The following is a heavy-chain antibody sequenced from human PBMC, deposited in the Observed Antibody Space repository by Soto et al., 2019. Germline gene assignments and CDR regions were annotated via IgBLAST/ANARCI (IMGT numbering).Heavy chain of an antibody. CDR3: AKDLIARYYYGMHV. V-gene: IGHV3-30*18. CDR1: GFTFSSYG. D-gene: IGHD6-13*01. J-gene: IGHJ6*02. Sequence: PGGSLRLSCAASGFTFSSYGMHWFRQAPGKGLEWVAVISYDGSNKYYADSVKGRFTISRDNSKNTLYLQMNSLRAEDTAVYYCAKDLIARYYYGMHVWGPGTTVTVSS. CDR2: ISYDGSNK.